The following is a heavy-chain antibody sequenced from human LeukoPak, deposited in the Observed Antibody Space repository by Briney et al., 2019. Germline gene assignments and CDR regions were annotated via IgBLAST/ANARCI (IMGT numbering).Heavy chain of an antibody. J-gene: IGHJ4*02. D-gene: IGHD4-17*01. V-gene: IGHV3-23*01. CDR1: GFTFANFA. CDR2: ISDRGGIK. Sequence: LPGGSLRLSCAASGFTFANFAMSWVRQAPGKGLEWVSDISDRGGIKNYADSVKGRFTISRDNSNNTLYLQMNSLRAEDTAVYFCAKKQTTTVTTLDYWGQGTLVTVSS. CDR3: AKKQTTTVTTLDY.